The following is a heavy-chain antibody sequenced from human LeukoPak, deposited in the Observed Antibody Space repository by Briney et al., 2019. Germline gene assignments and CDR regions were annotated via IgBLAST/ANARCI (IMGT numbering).Heavy chain of an antibody. Sequence: GGSLRLSCEASGFTFGSYAMYWVRQAPGKGLEWVAGIFGSCGSPHYADSVRGRFTISRDNSKNTVYLQINCLRADDTAVYYCGKTTTGYSSGQKPAWPVDSWGQGTLVTVSS. CDR2: IFGSCGSP. D-gene: IGHD5-18*01. J-gene: IGHJ4*02. CDR1: GFTFGSYA. CDR3: GKTTTGYSSGQKPAWPVDS. V-gene: IGHV3-23*01.